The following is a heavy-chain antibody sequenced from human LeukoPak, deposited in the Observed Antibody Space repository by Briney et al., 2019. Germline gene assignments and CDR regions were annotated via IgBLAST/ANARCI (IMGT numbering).Heavy chain of an antibody. J-gene: IGHJ2*01. CDR3: ATVTTRWYFDL. CDR2: IIPIFGTA. V-gene: IGHV1-69*13. D-gene: IGHD4-17*01. CDR1: GGTFSSYA. Sequence: WASVKVSCKASGGTFSSYATSWVRQAPGQGLEWMGGIIPIFGTANYAQKFQGRVTITADESTSTAYMELSSLRSEDTAVYYCATVTTRWYFDLWGRGTLVTVSS.